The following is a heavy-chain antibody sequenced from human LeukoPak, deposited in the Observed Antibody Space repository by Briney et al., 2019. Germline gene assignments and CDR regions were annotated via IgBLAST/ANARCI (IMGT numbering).Heavy chain of an antibody. V-gene: IGHV6-1*01. J-gene: IGHJ4*02. D-gene: IGHD6-13*01. CDR2: TYYRSKWYN. CDR3: ARGDSSSYTSSWYFDS. CDR1: GDSVSSNSGA. Sequence: SQTLSLTCAISGDSVSSNSGAWNWIRQSPSRGLEWLGRTYYRSKWYNDYAVSVKGRITINPDTSKNQFSLQLDSLTPEDTAVYYCARGDSSSYTSSWYFDSWGQGTLVTVSS.